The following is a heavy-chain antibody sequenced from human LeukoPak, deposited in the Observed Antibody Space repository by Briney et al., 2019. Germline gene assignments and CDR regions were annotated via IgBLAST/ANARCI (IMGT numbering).Heavy chain of an antibody. CDR2: ISSSGSNI. D-gene: IGHD3-10*01. CDR1: GFTFSSYE. J-gene: IGHJ4*02. V-gene: IGHV3-48*03. CDR3: TGNYYGSGSYADFDY. Sequence: GGSLRLSCAASGFTFSSYEMNWVRQAPGKGLEWVSYISSSGSNIKYADSVKGRFTISRGHAKNSVYLQMNSLRAEDTAVYYCTGNYYGSGSYADFDYWGQGTLVTVSS.